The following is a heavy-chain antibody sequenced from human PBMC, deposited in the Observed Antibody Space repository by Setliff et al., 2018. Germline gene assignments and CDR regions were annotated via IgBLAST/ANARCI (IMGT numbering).Heavy chain of an antibody. CDR2: IDQSGST. J-gene: IGHJ5*02. Sequence: SETLSLTCAVYGDSFSGYFWTWIRQPPGKGLEWIVDIDQSGSTNYNPSLKSRLTISVDTSKNQFSLSLSSVTAADTAVYYCAGGAFGSRWYVRPWFDPWGQGTLVTVSS. CDR1: GDSFSGYF. D-gene: IGHD6-13*01. CDR3: AGGAFGSRWYVRPWFDP. V-gene: IGHV4-34*01.